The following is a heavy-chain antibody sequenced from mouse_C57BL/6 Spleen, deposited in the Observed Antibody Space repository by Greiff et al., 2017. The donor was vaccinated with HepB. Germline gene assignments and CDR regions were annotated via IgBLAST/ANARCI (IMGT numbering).Heavy chain of an antibody. CDR1: GFSFNTYA. CDR2: IRSKSNNYAT. CDR3: VRPETLNWDGFAY. J-gene: IGHJ3*01. D-gene: IGHD4-1*01. V-gene: IGHV10-1*01. Sequence: EVHLVESGGGLVQPKGSLKLSCAASGFSFNTYAMNWVRQAPGKGLEWVARIRSKSNNYATYYADSVKDRFTISRDDSESMLYLQMNNLKTEDTAMYYWVRPETLNWDGFAYWGQGTLVTVSA.